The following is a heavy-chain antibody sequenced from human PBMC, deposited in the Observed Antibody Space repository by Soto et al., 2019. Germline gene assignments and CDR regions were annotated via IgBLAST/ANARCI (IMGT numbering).Heavy chain of an antibody. CDR3: ARVRGVDS. Sequence: VGSMTLSCAGSRFTFSNHWTNCVRQAPGKGLEWVANIRAEGSEKYYVDSVKGRFTISRDNAKNALYRQMNSLRAEDTAVYYCARVRGVDSWGQGTLVTVSS. CDR2: IRAEGSEK. J-gene: IGHJ5*01. V-gene: IGHV3-7*03. CDR1: RFTFSNHW. D-gene: IGHD3-16*01.